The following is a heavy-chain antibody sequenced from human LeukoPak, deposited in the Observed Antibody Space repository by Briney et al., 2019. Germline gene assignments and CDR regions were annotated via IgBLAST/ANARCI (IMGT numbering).Heavy chain of an antibody. D-gene: IGHD3-10*01. CDR2: INPNSGGT. CDR1: GYTFTGYY. V-gene: IGHV1-2*04. CDR3: AREHYYGSGSYSTFDY. J-gene: IGHJ4*02. Sequence: ASVKVSCKASGYTFTGYYMHWVRQAPGQGLEWMGWINPNSGGTNYAQKFQGWVTMTSDTSISTAYMELSRLRSDDTAVYYCAREHYYGSGSYSTFDYWGQGTLVTVSS.